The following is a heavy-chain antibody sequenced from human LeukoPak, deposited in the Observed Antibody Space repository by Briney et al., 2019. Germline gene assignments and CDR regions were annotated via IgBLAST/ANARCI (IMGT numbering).Heavy chain of an antibody. Sequence: PGGSLTLSCAASGFTFSSFWMRWVRHAAGEGLEWVANIKQDGSEKYYVDSMKGRFTISRDNAKNSLYLQMNSLRAEDTAVYYCTRYNNDHFDYWGQGTLVTVSS. CDR1: GFTFSSFW. D-gene: IGHD1-14*01. V-gene: IGHV3-7*01. J-gene: IGHJ4*02. CDR3: TRYNNDHFDY. CDR2: IKQDGSEK.